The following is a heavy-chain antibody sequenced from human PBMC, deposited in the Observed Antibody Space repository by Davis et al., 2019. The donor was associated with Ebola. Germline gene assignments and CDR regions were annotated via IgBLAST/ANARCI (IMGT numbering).Heavy chain of an antibody. CDR3: AKDNRNIWSEV. CDR2: LGTSADT. Sequence: PGGSLRPSCAASGFIFSSYVMSWVRQAPGKGLEWVSTLGTSADTYYADSVKGRFTISRDNSKNTLYLQMNGLRVEDTAIYYCAKDNRNIWSEVWGQGTMVTVSS. J-gene: IGHJ3*01. D-gene: IGHD2/OR15-2a*01. CDR1: GFIFSSYV. V-gene: IGHV3-23*01.